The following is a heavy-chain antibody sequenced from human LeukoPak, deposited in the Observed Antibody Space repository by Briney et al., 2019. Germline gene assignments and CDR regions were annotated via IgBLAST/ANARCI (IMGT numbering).Heavy chain of an antibody. CDR3: AKQSSSSGVY. D-gene: IGHD6-6*01. J-gene: IGHJ4*02. V-gene: IGHV3-23*01. CDR1: GFTFSNAW. Sequence: GGSLRLSCAASGFTFSNAWMRWVRQAPGKGLEWVSAISGSGGSTYYADSVKGRFTISRDNSKNTLYLQMNSLRAEDTAVYYCAKQSSSSGVYWGQGTLVTVSS. CDR2: ISGSGGST.